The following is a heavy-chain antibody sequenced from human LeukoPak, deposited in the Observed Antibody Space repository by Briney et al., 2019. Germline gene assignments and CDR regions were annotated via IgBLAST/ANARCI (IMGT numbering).Heavy chain of an antibody. CDR2: ISDSGGTT. J-gene: IGHJ4*02. CDR3: ARAIYSSSWSFDY. D-gene: IGHD6-13*01. V-gene: IGHV3-23*01. CDR1: GFTFSTYA. Sequence: GGSLRLSCAASGFTFSTYAMSWVRQAPGKGLEWVSGISDSGGTTYYADSVKGRFTISRDNAKNSLYLQLNSLRDEDTAVYYCARAIYSSSWSFDYWGQGTLVTVSS.